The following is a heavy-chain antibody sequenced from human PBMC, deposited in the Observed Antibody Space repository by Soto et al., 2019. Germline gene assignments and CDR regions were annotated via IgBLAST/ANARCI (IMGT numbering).Heavy chain of an antibody. CDR2: ISSSSSYI. J-gene: IGHJ6*02. CDR3: ARDHPKAIFGVVISYYYYGMDV. V-gene: IGHV3-21*01. Sequence: EVQLVESGGGLVKPGGSLRLSCAASGFTFSSYSMNWVRQAPGKGLEWVSSISSSSSYIYYADSVKGRFTISRDNAKNSLYLQMNSLRAEDTAVYYCARDHPKAIFGVVISYYYYGMDVWGQGTTVTVSS. D-gene: IGHD3-3*01. CDR1: GFTFSSYS.